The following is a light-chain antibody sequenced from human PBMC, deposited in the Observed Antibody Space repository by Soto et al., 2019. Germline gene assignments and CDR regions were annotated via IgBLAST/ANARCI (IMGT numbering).Light chain of an antibody. Sequence: QSPDSLAVSLGERATINXKXSXSVLYSSNNKNYLAWYQQKPGQPPKLLIYWASTRESGVPDRFSGSGSGTDFTLTISSLQAEDVAVYYCQQYYSTPYTFGQGTKLEIK. V-gene: IGKV4-1*01. CDR1: XSVLYSSNNKNY. CDR2: WAS. J-gene: IGKJ2*01. CDR3: QQYYSTPYT.